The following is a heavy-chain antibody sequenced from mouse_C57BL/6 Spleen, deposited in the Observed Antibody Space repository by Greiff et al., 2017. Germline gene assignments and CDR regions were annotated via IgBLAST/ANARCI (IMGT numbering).Heavy chain of an antibody. CDR3: TTGDSNYGGFAY. D-gene: IGHD2-5*01. V-gene: IGHV14-4*01. CDR2: IDPENGDT. J-gene: IGHJ3*01. Sequence: VQLQQSGAELVRPGASVKLSCTASGFNIKDDYMHWVKQRPEQGLEWIGWIDPENGDTEYASKFQGKATITADTSSNTAYLQLSSLTSEDTAVYYWTTGDSNYGGFAYWGQGTLVTVSA. CDR1: GFNIKDDY.